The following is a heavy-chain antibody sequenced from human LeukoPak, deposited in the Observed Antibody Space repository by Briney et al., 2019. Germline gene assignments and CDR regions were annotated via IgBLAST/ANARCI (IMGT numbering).Heavy chain of an antibody. CDR3: ARHMERWQQFTRSLGY. CDR2: ISSSGDII. V-gene: IGHV3-48*03. Sequence: QPGGSLRLSCAASGFTFSSYEMNWVRQAPGKGLKWVSYISSSGDIIYYADSVKGRFTISRDNAKNSLYLQMNSLRAEDTAVYYCARHMERWQQFTRSLGYWGQGTLVTVSS. J-gene: IGHJ4*02. CDR1: GFTFSSYE. D-gene: IGHD5-24*01.